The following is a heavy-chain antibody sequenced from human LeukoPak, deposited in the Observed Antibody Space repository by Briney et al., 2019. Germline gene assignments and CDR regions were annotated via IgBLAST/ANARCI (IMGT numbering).Heavy chain of an antibody. D-gene: IGHD3-22*01. CDR3: ARAGYYYDSSGYYIPKGFDP. Sequence: GGSLRLSCAASGFTFSSYSMNWVRQAPGKGLEWVSYISSTGTTIYYADSVQGRFTISRDNAKNSLYLQMNSLRDEDTAVYYCARAGYYYDSSGYYIPKGFDPWGQGTLVTVSS. V-gene: IGHV3-48*02. J-gene: IGHJ5*02. CDR2: ISSTGTTI. CDR1: GFTFSSYS.